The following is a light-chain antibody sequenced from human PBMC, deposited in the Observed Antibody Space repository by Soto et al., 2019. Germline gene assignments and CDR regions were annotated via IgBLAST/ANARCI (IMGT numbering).Light chain of an antibody. Sequence: DIQMTQSPSTLSASVGDRVTITCRASQSINNWLAWYQQKPGKAPKVLIYKASSLESGVPSRFSGSGSGTEFTLTISSLQPDDFATYYCQQYNSYSHTFGQGTKLEIK. V-gene: IGKV1-5*03. CDR2: KAS. CDR3: QQYNSYSHT. CDR1: QSINNW. J-gene: IGKJ2*01.